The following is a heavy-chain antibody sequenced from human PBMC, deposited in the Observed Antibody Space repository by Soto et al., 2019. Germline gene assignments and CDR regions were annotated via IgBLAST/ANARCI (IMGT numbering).Heavy chain of an antibody. D-gene: IGHD3-22*01. CDR1: GFTFSHYG. CDR3: AKDDDTSSHFSLLDF. Sequence: PGGSLRLSCAASGFTFSHYGIHWVRQAPGKGLEWVGLSWSGGRGEDCADSVRGRFTISRDYSKTTVYLQMNSLRVEDTAVYYCAKDDDTSSHFSLLDFRGQRTLVTVSS. J-gene: IGHJ4*02. CDR2: SWSGGRGE. V-gene: IGHV3-33*06.